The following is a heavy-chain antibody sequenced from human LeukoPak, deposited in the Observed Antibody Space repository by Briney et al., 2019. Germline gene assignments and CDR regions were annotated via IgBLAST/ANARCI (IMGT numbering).Heavy chain of an antibody. D-gene: IGHD2-2*01. CDR3: AKDRIDCSSTSCYYWFDP. V-gene: IGHV3-23*01. CDR1: GFTFSSYA. Sequence: GGSLRLSCAASGFTFSSYAMSWVRQAPGKGLEWVSATSGSGGSTYYADSVKGRFTISRDNSKNTLYLQMNSLRAEDTAVYYCAKDRIDCSSTSCYYWFDPWGRGTLVTVSS. J-gene: IGHJ5*02. CDR2: TSGSGGST.